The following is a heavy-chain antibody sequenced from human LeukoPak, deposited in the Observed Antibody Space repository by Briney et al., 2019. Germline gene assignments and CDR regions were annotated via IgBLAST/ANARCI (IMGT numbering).Heavy chain of an antibody. V-gene: IGHV3-53*01. CDR1: GFTVSSNY. CDR2: IYSGGST. J-gene: IGHJ4*02. CDR3: ARDQYYYDSSGYSYYFDY. D-gene: IGHD3-22*01. Sequence: QPGGSLRLSCAASGFTVSSNYMSWVRQAPGKGLEWVSVIYSGGSTYYADSVKGRFTISRDNSKNTLYLQMNSLRAEDTAVYYCARDQYYYDSSGYSYYFDYWGQGTLVTVSS.